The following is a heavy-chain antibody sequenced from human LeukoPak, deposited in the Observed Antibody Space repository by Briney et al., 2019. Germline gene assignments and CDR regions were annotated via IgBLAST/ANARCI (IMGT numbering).Heavy chain of an antibody. Sequence: GGSLRLSCAASGFTFSSYAMSWVRQAPGKGLEWVSAISGSGGSTYHADSVKGRFTISRDNSRNTLSLQMNSLRVEDTAVYYCAKGVRSGYDRLDYWGQGALVTVSS. D-gene: IGHD5-12*01. CDR1: GFTFSSYA. V-gene: IGHV3-23*01. CDR3: AKGVRSGYDRLDY. CDR2: ISGSGGST. J-gene: IGHJ4*02.